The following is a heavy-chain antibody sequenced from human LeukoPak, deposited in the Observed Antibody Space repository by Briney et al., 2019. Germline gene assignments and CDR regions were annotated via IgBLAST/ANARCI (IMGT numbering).Heavy chain of an antibody. CDR2: INPSGGST. CDR1: GYTFTSYY. Sequence: ASVKVSCKASGYTFTSYYMHWVRQAPGQGVEWMGIINPSGGSTSYAQKFQGRVTMTRDTSTSTVYMELSSLRSEDTAVYYCARDEAPYDSSGYYPWEVGDYWGQGTLVTVSS. CDR3: ARDEAPYDSSGYYPWEVGDY. D-gene: IGHD3-22*01. V-gene: IGHV1-46*01. J-gene: IGHJ4*02.